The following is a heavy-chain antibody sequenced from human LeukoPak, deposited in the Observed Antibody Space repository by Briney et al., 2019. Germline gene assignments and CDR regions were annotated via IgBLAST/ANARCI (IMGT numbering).Heavy chain of an antibody. CDR2: INPSTGET. Sequence: ASVKVSCKASGYTFTGYYMHWVRQAPGQGLEWMGWINPSTGETNSAQKFQGRVTMTRDTTINTAYMELTRLTSDDTAVYYCASYPRYSSTPPFDYWGQGTLVTVSS. CDR3: ASYPRYSSTPPFDY. V-gene: IGHV1-2*02. J-gene: IGHJ4*02. CDR1: GYTFTGYY. D-gene: IGHD2-2*01.